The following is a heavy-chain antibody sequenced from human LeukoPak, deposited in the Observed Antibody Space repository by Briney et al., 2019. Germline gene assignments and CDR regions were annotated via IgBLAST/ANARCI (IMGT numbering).Heavy chain of an antibody. J-gene: IGHJ4*02. V-gene: IGHV3-21*01. D-gene: IGHD6-6*01. Sequence: GGSLRLSCAASGFTFSSYSMNWVRQAPGKGLEWVSSISSSSSYIYYADSVKGRFTISRDNAENSLYLQMNSLRAEDTAVYYCARAGRGSSSGYYFDYWGQGTLVTVSS. CDR3: ARAGRGSSSGYYFDY. CDR1: GFTFSSYS. CDR2: ISSSSSYI.